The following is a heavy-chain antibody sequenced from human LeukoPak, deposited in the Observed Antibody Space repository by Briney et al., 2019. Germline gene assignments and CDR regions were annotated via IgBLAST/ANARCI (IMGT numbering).Heavy chain of an antibody. D-gene: IGHD2-2*01. CDR3: ARWYCSSDTCYHLDV. CDR1: GSSVSSYY. V-gene: IGHV4-59*02. J-gene: IGHJ6*03. CDR2: AHYSVST. Sequence: SETLSLTCTVSGSSVSSYYLSWIRQPPGKGLDWIGYAHYSVSTSYNPSLKSRVTISVDTSKNQFSLKLTSVTTADTAVYYCARWYCSSDTCYHLDVWGKGTTVTVSS.